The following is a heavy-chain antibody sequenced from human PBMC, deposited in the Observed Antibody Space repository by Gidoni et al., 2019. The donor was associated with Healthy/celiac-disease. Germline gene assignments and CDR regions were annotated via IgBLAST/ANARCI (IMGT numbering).Heavy chain of an antibody. J-gene: IGHJ4*02. Sequence: EVQLVESGGGLVQPGGSLRRSCAASGFTFSSYEMNWVRQAPGKGLEWVSYISSSGSTIYYADSVKGRFTISRDNAKNSLYLQMNSLRDEDTAVYYCAKGGNYYYDSSGYSSDYWGQGTLVTVSS. D-gene: IGHD3-22*01. CDR2: ISSSGSTI. CDR1: GFTFSSYE. V-gene: IGHV3-48*03. CDR3: AKGGNYYYDSSGYSSDY.